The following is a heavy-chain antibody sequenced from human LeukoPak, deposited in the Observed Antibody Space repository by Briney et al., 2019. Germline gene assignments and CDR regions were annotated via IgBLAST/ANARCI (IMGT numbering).Heavy chain of an antibody. CDR1: GGSISSYY. J-gene: IGHJ6*03. CDR2: IYYSGST. Sequence: PSETLSLTCTVSGGSISSYYWSWIRQPPGKGLEWIGYIYYSGSTNYNPSLKSRVTMSVDTSKNQFSLKLSSVTAADTAVYYCARGLVYGVVTQGGYYYYMDVWGKGTTVTVSS. CDR3: ARGLVYGVVTQGGYYYYMDV. V-gene: IGHV4-59*12. D-gene: IGHD3-3*01.